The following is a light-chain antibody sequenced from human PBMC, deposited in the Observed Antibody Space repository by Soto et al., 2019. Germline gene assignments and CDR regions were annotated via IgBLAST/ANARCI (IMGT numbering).Light chain of an antibody. V-gene: IGLV2-14*01. CDR3: TSYTTSSTVL. CDR2: DVR. CDR1: TSDVGSYNS. Sequence: QSALTQPASVSGSPGQSITISCTGTTSDVGSYNSVSWYQQHPGKAPKLMIYDVRNRPSGVSNRFSGSKSGNTASLTISGLQAEDEADYYCTSYTTSSTVLFGGGTKLTVL. J-gene: IGLJ2*01.